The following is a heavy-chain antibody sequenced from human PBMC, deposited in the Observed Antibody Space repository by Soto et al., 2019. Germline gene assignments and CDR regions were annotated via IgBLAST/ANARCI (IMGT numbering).Heavy chain of an antibody. V-gene: IGHV1-69*01. CDR1: GGTFSRYA. Sequence: QVQLVQSGAEVKKPGSSVKVSCKASGGTFSRYAISWVRQAPGQGLEWMGGIIPIFGTANYAQKFQGRVTITADESTSTAYMELSSLRFEDTAVYYCARAIVGPTTKGWLDPWGQGTLVTVSS. D-gene: IGHD1-26*01. CDR2: IIPIFGTA. J-gene: IGHJ5*02. CDR3: ARAIVGPTTKGWLDP.